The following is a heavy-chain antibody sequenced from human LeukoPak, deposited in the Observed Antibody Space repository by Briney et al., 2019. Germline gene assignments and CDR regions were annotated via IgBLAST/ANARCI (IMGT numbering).Heavy chain of an antibody. CDR2: ISSSSSTI. V-gene: IGHV3-48*04. D-gene: IGHD3-10*01. CDR1: GFTFSSYS. J-gene: IGHJ4*02. CDR3: ARQVLLWFGELLPLDHFDY. Sequence: GGSLRLSCAASGFTFSSYSMNWVRQAPGKGLEWVSYISSSSSTIYYADSVKGRFTISRDNAKNSLYLQMNSLRAEDTAVYYCARQVLLWFGELLPLDHFDYWGQGTLVTVSS.